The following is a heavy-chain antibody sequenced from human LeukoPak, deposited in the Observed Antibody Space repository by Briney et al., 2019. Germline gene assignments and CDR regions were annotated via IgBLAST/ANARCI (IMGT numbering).Heavy chain of an antibody. CDR3: ARDRCSGGTCSDAYDV. Sequence: SETLSLTCTVSGGSISNYYWIWIRQPPGKGLEWLGYIYYRGGTNYSPSLKSRVSISVDTPKNQFSLKLTSVTAADTAVYFCARDRCSGGTCSDAYDVWGQGTKVTVSS. CDR1: GGSISNYY. V-gene: IGHV4-59*01. J-gene: IGHJ3*01. CDR2: IYYRGGT. D-gene: IGHD2-15*01.